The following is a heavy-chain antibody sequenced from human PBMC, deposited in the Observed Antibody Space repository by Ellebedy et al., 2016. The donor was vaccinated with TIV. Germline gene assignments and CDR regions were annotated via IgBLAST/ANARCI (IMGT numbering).Heavy chain of an antibody. D-gene: IGHD4-17*01. CDR1: GFTFDDYA. V-gene: IGHV3-9*01. Sequence: GGSLRLSXAASGFTFDDYAMHWVRQAPGKGLEWVSGISWNSGSIDYADSVKGRFTISRDNAKNSLYLQMNSLRVEDTAVYYCARSYLGPDYGDYGFHWGQGTLVTVSS. CDR3: ARSYLGPDYGDYGFH. J-gene: IGHJ1*01. CDR2: ISWNSGSI.